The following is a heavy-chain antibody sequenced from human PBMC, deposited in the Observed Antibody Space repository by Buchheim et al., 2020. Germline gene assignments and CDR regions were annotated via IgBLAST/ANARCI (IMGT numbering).Heavy chain of an antibody. CDR1: GFTFSSYA. V-gene: IGHV3-23*01. J-gene: IGHJ4*02. CDR2: ISGSGGST. Sequence: EVQLLESGGGLVQPGGSLRLSCAASGFTFSSYAMSWVRQAPGKGLEWVSAISGSGGSTYYADSVKGRFTISRDNSKNTLYLQMNSLRAEDTAAYYCAKDPRGDSSGYYPYYFDYWGQGTL. D-gene: IGHD3-22*01. CDR3: AKDPRGDSSGYYPYYFDY.